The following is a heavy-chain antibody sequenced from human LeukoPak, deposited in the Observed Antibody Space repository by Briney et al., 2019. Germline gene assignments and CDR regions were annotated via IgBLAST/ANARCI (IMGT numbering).Heavy chain of an antibody. Sequence: SVKVSCKASGGTFSSYAISWVRQAPGQGVEWMGGIIPIFGTANYAQKFQGRVTINADESTSTASMELSSLRSEDTAVYYCARDLTYSSGWYPDAFDIWGQGTMVTVSS. V-gene: IGHV1-69*01. CDR3: ARDLTYSSGWYPDAFDI. J-gene: IGHJ3*02. CDR1: GGTFSSYA. CDR2: IIPIFGTA. D-gene: IGHD6-19*01.